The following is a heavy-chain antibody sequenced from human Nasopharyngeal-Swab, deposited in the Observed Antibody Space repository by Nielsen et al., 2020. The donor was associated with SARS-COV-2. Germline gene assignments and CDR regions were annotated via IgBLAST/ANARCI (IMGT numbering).Heavy chain of an antibody. Sequence: VRQAPGKGLEWVADIWYDGSNKYYADSVKGRFTISRDNFKNTLYLQMNSLRAEDTAVYYCARDPNYYDSSGSLDYWGQGTLVTVSS. CDR3: ARDPNYYDSSGSLDY. D-gene: IGHD3-22*01. V-gene: IGHV3-33*01. CDR2: IWYDGSNK. J-gene: IGHJ4*02.